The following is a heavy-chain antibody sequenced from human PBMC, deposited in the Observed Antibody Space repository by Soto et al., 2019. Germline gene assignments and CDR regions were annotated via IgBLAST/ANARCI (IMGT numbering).Heavy chain of an antibody. Sequence: PGGSLRLSCAASGFTFSSYGMHWVRQAPGKGLEWVAVIWYDGSNKYYADSVKGRFTISRDNSKNTLYLQMNSLRAEDTAVYYCARDARLGYSRNNAFDIWGQGTMVTVSS. V-gene: IGHV3-33*01. CDR1: GFTFSSYG. J-gene: IGHJ3*02. D-gene: IGHD6-13*01. CDR2: IWYDGSNK. CDR3: ARDARLGYSRNNAFDI.